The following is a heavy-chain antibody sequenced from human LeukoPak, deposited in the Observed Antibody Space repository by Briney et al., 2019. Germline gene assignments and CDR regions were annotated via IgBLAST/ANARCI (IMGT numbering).Heavy chain of an antibody. CDR1: GFSFSSYA. D-gene: IGHD1-26*01. CDR3: AREGGATTVGAFDI. V-gene: IGHV3-64*01. J-gene: IGHJ3*02. Sequence: PRGPLRLSCAASGFSFSSYAMHWVRQAPGKGLEYVSAVSSNGGSTYYANSVKGRFTISRDNSKNTLYLQMGSLRAEDMAMYYCAREGGATTVGAFDIWGQGTMVTVSS. CDR2: VSSNGGST.